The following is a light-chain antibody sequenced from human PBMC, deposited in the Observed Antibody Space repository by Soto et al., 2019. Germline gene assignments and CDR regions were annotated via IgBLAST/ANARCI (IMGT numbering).Light chain of an antibody. V-gene: IGLV1-40*01. Sequence: QSVLTQPPSVSGAPGQRVTISCTGSSSNIGAGYDVHWYQQLPGTAPKLLIYGNSNRPSGVPDRFSGSKSGTSASLAITGLQAEDEADYYCQSCDSGLSGSGVVFGGGTKLTVL. CDR1: SSNIGAGYD. CDR2: GNS. J-gene: IGLJ2*01. CDR3: QSCDSGLSGSGVV.